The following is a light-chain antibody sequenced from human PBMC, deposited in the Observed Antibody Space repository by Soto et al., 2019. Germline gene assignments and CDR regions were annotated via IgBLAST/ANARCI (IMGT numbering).Light chain of an antibody. CDR2: AAS. CDR1: QDISSF. V-gene: IGKV1-9*01. CDR3: QQVKTYPRT. J-gene: IGKJ2*01. Sequence: DIQLTQSPSFLSASVGDRVTITCRASQDISSFLAWYQQKAGKAPKLLIFAASTLQSGVPSRFSGSGSGTEFTLTIRSLQPEDVATYYCQQVKTYPRTFGQGTKVDIK.